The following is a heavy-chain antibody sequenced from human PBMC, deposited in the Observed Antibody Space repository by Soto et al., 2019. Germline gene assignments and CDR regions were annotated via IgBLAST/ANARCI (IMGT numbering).Heavy chain of an antibody. D-gene: IGHD1-20*01. J-gene: IGHJ4*02. CDR2: FDPEDGET. CDR1: GYTLTELS. V-gene: IGHV1-24*01. CDR3: ATDTKYNWNYDY. Sequence: GASVKVSCKVSGYTLTELSMHWVRQAPGKGLEWMGGFDPEDGETIYAQKFQGRVTMTEDTSTDTAYMELSSLRSEDTAVYYCATDTKYNWNYDYWGQGTLVTVSS.